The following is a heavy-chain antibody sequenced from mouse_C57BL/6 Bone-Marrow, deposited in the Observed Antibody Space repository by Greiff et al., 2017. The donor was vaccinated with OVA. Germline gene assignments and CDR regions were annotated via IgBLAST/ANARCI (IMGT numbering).Heavy chain of an antibody. Sequence: EVKLMESGGGLVQPGGSLKLSCAASGFTFSDYYMYWVRQTPEKRLEWVAYISNGGGSTYYPDTVKGRFTISRDNAKNTLYLQMSRLKSEDTAMYYCARPSTAPFAYWGQGTLVTVSA. D-gene: IGHD1-2*01. CDR3: ARPSTAPFAY. CDR2: ISNGGGST. J-gene: IGHJ3*01. V-gene: IGHV5-12*01. CDR1: GFTFSDYY.